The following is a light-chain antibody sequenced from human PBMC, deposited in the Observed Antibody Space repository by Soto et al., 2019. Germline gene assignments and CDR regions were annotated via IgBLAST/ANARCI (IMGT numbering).Light chain of an antibody. CDR3: HQYYRSPQT. CDR2: WAS. Sequence: DIVMTQSPDSLAVSLGERATINCKSSQSVLYSSNNKNYLAWYQQKPGQPPKLLIYWASTRESGVPDRFSGSGSGTDFSLTISSLQAEDVAVYYCHQYYRSPQTFGQGTKVDIK. V-gene: IGKV4-1*01. J-gene: IGKJ1*01. CDR1: QSVLYSSNNKNY.